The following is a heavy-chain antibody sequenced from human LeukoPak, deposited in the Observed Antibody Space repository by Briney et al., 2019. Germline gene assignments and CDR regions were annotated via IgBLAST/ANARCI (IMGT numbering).Heavy chain of an antibody. J-gene: IGHJ3*02. CDR3: ARRDYDFWSGYYTGDAFDI. D-gene: IGHD3-3*01. CDR1: GYSFTSYW. V-gene: IGHV5-51*01. Sequence: GESLKISCKGSGYSFTSYWIGWVRQMPGKGLEWMGIIYPGDSDTRYSPSFQGQVTISADKSISTAYLQWSSLKASDTAMYYCARRDYDFWSGYYTGDAFDIWGQGTMVTVSS. CDR2: IYPGDSDT.